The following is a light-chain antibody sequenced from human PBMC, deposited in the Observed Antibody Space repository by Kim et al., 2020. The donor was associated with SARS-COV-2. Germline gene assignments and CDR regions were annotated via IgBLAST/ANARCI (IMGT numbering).Light chain of an antibody. Sequence: VLTQPPSASGTPGQRVIISCSGSSSNIEKNTVNWYQQLPGTAPKLLFYSYNQRPSGVPDRFSASRPGTSATLAISGLQSEDEGIYYCAAWDDSLRGRVFGGGTQLTVL. CDR1: SSNIEKNT. CDR2: SYN. J-gene: IGLJ3*02. CDR3: AAWDDSLRGRV. V-gene: IGLV1-44*01.